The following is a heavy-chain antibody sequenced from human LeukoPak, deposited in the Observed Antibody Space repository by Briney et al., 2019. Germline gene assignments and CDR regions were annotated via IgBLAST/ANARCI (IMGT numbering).Heavy chain of an antibody. Sequence: GGSLRLSCAASGFTVSGHPMSWVRQAPGKGLEWVANIKQDGSEKYYVDSVKGRFTISRDNAKNSLYLQMNSLRAEDTAVYYCARAGYSYADYWGQGTLVTVSS. J-gene: IGHJ4*02. V-gene: IGHV3-7*01. CDR2: IKQDGSEK. D-gene: IGHD5-18*01. CDR3: ARAGYSYADY. CDR1: GFTVSGHP.